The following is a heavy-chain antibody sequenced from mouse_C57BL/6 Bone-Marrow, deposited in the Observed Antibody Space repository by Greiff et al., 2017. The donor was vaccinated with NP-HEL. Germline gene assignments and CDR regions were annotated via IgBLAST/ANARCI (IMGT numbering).Heavy chain of an antibody. CDR3: ARPLDYYGSSPWFAY. D-gene: IGHD1-1*01. Sequence: VQLQQSDAELVKPGASVKISCKVSGYTFTDHTIHWMKQRPEQGLEWIGYIYPRDGSTKYNEKFKGKATLTADKSSSTAYMQLNSLTSEDSAVYFCARPLDYYGSSPWFAYWGQGTLVTVSA. V-gene: IGHV1-78*01. CDR2: IYPRDGST. CDR1: GYTFTDHT. J-gene: IGHJ3*01.